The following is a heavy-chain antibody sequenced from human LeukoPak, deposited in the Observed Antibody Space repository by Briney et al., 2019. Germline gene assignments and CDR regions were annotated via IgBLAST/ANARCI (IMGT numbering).Heavy chain of an antibody. D-gene: IGHD6-19*01. CDR2: MYYSGST. J-gene: IGHJ4*02. CDR3: ARRKRGSGGPFDY. CDR1: DGSIRSNDYY. Sequence: SETLSLPCTVSDGSIRSNDYYWGWIRQPPGKGLEWIGSMYYSGSTYYNPSLKSRVTISIDTSKKQFSLELSSVTAADTAIYFCARRKRGSGGPFDYWGQGTLVTVSS. V-gene: IGHV4-39*07.